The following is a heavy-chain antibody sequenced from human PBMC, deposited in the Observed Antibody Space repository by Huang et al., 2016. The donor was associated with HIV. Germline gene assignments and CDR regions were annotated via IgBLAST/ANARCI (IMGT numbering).Heavy chain of an antibody. CDR2: ISFTSNYI. V-gene: IGHV3-21*01. Sequence: EVQLVESGGGLVKPGGSLRLSCAASGFTFSDYNMNWVRQAPGKGLEWVSSISFTSNYIYYADSVKGRFTISRDNPKNSLYLQMNSLRLEDTAVYFCARDAMIAAAGTDWFDPWGQGTLVTVSS. D-gene: IGHD6-13*01. CDR3: ARDAMIAAAGTDWFDP. J-gene: IGHJ5*02. CDR1: GFTFSDYN.